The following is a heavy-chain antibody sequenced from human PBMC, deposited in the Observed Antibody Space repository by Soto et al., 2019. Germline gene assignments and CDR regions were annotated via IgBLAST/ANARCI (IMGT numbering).Heavy chain of an antibody. CDR1: GGSISSGGYY. J-gene: IGHJ4*02. CDR2: IYYSGST. Sequence: SETLSLTCTVSGGSISSGGYYWSWIRQHPGKGLEWIGYIYYSGSTYYNPSLKSRDTISVDTSKNQFSLKLSSVTAADTAVYYCATISSWALDYWGQGTLVTVSS. CDR3: ATISSWALDY. D-gene: IGHD6-13*01. V-gene: IGHV4-31*03.